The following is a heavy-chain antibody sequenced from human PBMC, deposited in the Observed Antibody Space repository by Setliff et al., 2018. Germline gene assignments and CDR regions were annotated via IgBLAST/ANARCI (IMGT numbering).Heavy chain of an antibody. Sequence: NPGGSLRLSCAASGFTFSDYYMSWIRQAPGKGLEWLSYIVSSGSTIYYADSVKGRFTISRDNAKNSLYLQMNSLRAEDTAVYYCSRYDSSGYYYYYGMDVWGQGTTVTVSS. J-gene: IGHJ6*02. D-gene: IGHD3-22*01. CDR2: IVSSGSTI. CDR3: SRYDSSGYYYYYGMDV. CDR1: GFTFSDYY. V-gene: IGHV3-11*04.